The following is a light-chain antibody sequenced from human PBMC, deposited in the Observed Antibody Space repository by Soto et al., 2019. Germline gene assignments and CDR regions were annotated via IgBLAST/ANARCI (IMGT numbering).Light chain of an antibody. CDR1: QTISSW. Sequence: DIQMTQSPSTLSGSVGDIVTITCRASQTISSWLAWYQQKPGKAAKLLIYKASTLKSGVPSRFSGSGSGTEFTLTISSLQPEDFATYYCEQAGSFPITFGQGTRLEIK. J-gene: IGKJ5*01. CDR2: KAS. CDR3: EQAGSFPIT. V-gene: IGKV1-5*03.